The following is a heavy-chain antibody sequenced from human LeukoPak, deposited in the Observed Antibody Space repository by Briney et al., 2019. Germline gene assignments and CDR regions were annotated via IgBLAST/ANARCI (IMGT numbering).Heavy chain of an antibody. CDR3: ASRRYYDFWSLGDYMDV. CDR1: GGSFSGYY. D-gene: IGHD3-3*01. V-gene: IGHV4-34*01. J-gene: IGHJ6*03. Sequence: SETPSLTCAVYGGSFSGYYWSWIRQPPGKGLEWIGEINHSGSTNYNPSLKSRVTISVDTSKNQFSLKLSSVTAADPAVYYCASRRYYDFWSLGDYMDVWGKGTTVTVSS. CDR2: INHSGST.